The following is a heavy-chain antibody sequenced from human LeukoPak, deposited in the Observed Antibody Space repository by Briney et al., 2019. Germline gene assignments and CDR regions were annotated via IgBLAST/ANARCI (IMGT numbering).Heavy chain of an antibody. Sequence: SETLSLTCTVSGGSISSGGYSWSWIRQPPGKGLEWIGYIYYSGSTYYNLSLKSRVTISVDTSKNQFSLKLSSVTAADTAVYYCARDTYSSSWRYFDYWGQGTLVTVSS. CDR3: ARDTYSSSWRYFDY. CDR2: IYYSGST. J-gene: IGHJ4*02. CDR1: GGSISSGGYS. V-gene: IGHV4-30-4*08. D-gene: IGHD6-13*01.